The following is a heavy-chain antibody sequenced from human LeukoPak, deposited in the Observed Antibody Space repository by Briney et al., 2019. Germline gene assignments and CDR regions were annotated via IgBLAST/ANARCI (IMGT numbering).Heavy chain of an antibody. CDR1: GFTFSSYS. D-gene: IGHD2-15*01. CDR2: ISSSSSYI. J-gene: IGHJ6*03. V-gene: IGHV3-21*01. Sequence: GGSLRLSCAASGFTFSSYSMNWVRQAPGKGLEWVSSISSSSSYIYYADSVKGRFTISRDNAKNSLYLQMNSLRAEDTAVYYCATLVRGYSGDYYYYMDVWGKGTTVTVSS. CDR3: ATLVRGYSGDYYYYMDV.